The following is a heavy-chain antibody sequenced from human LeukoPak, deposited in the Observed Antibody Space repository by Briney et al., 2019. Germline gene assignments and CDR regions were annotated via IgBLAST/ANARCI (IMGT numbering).Heavy chain of an antibody. Sequence: GESLKISCKGSGYSFTCYWIGWVRQMPGKGLEWMGIIYPGDSDTRYSPSFQGQVTISADKSISTAYLQWSSLKASDTAMYYCARLGDYDILTGAPLAGPSDPWGQGTLVTVSS. CDR2: IYPGDSDT. J-gene: IGHJ5*02. CDR3: ARLGDYDILTGAPLAGPSDP. D-gene: IGHD3-9*01. CDR1: GYSFTCYW. V-gene: IGHV5-51*01.